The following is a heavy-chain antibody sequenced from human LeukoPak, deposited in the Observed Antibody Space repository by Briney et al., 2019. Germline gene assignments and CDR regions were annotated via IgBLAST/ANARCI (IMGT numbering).Heavy chain of an antibody. CDR3: VKPYYYSSGSLN. V-gene: IGHV3-7*01. D-gene: IGHD3-10*01. J-gene: IGHJ4*02. CDR1: GFTFSTYW. Sequence: PGGSLRLSCAASGFTFSTYWMSWVRQAPGKGLKWVATINQDGSEEYYADSMKGRFTISRDNSKNSLYLQMHSLRADDTAVYYCVKPYYYSSGSLNWGQGTLVIVSS. CDR2: INQDGSEE.